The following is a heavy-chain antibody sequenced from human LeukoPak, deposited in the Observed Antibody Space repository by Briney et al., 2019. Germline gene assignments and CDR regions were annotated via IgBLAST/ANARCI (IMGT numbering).Heavy chain of an antibody. Sequence: SVKVSCKASGGTFSSYAISWVRQAPGQGLEWMGGIIPIFGTANYAQKFQGRVTITADESTSTAYMELSSLRSEDTAVYYCAREQEYQLPDHRIGGYYYMDVWCKGTTVTVSS. J-gene: IGHJ6*03. V-gene: IGHV1-69*13. CDR1: GGTFSSYA. CDR3: AREQEYQLPDHRIGGYYYMDV. CDR2: IIPIFGTA. D-gene: IGHD2-2*01.